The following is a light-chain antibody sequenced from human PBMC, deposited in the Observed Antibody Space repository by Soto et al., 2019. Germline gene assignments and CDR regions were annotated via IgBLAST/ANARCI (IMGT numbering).Light chain of an antibody. Sequence: EIVMTQSPATLSVSPGERATLSGRASQSVSSNLAWYQQKPGQAPRRLIYGASSRATGIPDRFSGSGSGTDFTLTISRLEPEDFAVYYCQQHGSSPITFGQGTRLEIK. V-gene: IGKV3-20*01. J-gene: IGKJ5*01. CDR2: GAS. CDR3: QQHGSSPIT. CDR1: QSVSSN.